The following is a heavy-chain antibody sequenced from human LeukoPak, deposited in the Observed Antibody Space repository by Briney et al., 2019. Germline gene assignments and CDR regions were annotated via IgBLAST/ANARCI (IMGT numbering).Heavy chain of an antibody. J-gene: IGHJ4*02. D-gene: IGHD3-22*01. Sequence: PGGSLRLSCAASGFTFSSYAMSWVRQAPGKGLEWVSAISGSGGSTYYADSVKGRFTISRDNSKNTLYLQMNSLRAEDTAVYYCAKGGLTMIVGVIQYYFASLRQGSMVTVSS. CDR1: GFTFSSYA. V-gene: IGHV3-23*01. CDR2: ISGSGGST. CDR3: AKGGLTMIVGVIQYYFAS.